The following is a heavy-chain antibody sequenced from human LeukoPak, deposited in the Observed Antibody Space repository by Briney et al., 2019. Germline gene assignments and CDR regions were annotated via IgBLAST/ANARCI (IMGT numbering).Heavy chain of an antibody. D-gene: IGHD6-13*01. CDR1: GGTFSSYA. CDR3: ARGRNSSSWYQPLPFDY. J-gene: IGHJ4*02. V-gene: IGHV1-69*04. CDR2: IIPILGIA. Sequence: SVKVSCKASGGTFSSYAISWVRQAPGQGLEWMGRIIPILGIANYAQKFQGRVTITADKSTSTAYMELSSLRSEDTAVYYCARGRNSSSWYQPLPFDYWGQGTLVTVSS.